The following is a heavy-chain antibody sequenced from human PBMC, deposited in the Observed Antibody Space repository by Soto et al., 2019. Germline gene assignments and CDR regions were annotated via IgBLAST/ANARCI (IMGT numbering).Heavy chain of an antibody. J-gene: IGHJ6*02. CDR3: ARVNAMAFYYYYGMDI. V-gene: IGHV3-30-3*01. CDR1: GFTFSSYA. Sequence: PGGSLRLSCAPSGFTFSSYAMHWVRQAPGKGQEWVAVISYDGSNKYYADSVKGRFTISRDNSKNTLYLQMNSLRAEDTAVYYCARVNAMAFYYYYGMDIWGQGTTVTVSS. D-gene: IGHD5-18*01. CDR2: ISYDGSNK.